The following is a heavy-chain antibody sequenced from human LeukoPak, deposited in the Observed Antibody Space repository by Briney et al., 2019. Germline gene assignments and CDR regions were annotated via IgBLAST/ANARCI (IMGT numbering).Heavy chain of an antibody. V-gene: IGHV3-21*01. Sequence: GGSLRLSCAASGFTFSSYSMNWVRQAPGKGLEWVSSISSSSSYIYYADSVKGRFTISRDNSKNTLYLQMNSLRAEDTAVYYCAKGEYYYGSGSYYYWGQGTLVTVSS. J-gene: IGHJ4*02. CDR2: ISSSSSYI. D-gene: IGHD3-10*01. CDR1: GFTFSSYS. CDR3: AKGEYYYGSGSYYY.